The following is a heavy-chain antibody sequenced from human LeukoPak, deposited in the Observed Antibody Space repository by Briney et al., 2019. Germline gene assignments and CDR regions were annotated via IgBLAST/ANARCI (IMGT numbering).Heavy chain of an antibody. J-gene: IGHJ4*02. Sequence: PSETLSLTCPVYGGSFSGYYWNWIRQPPGKGLEWIGEINHSGSTNYNPSIKSRVTISVDTSKNQSSLKLSSVTAADTAVYYCARYCSGGSCSMYYFDYWGQGTLVTVSS. CDR3: ARYCSGGSCSMYYFDY. CDR2: INHSGST. D-gene: IGHD2-15*01. V-gene: IGHV4-34*01. CDR1: GGSFSGYY.